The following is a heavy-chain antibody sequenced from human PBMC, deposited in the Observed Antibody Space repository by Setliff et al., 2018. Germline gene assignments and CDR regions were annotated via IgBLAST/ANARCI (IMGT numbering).Heavy chain of an antibody. V-gene: IGHV1-2*02. D-gene: IGHD4-17*01. J-gene: IGHJ4*01. CDR1: GNTFTGYY. CDR2: INPNSGDT. Sequence: ASVKVSCKASGNTFTGYYIHWLRQAPGQGLEWMGCINPNSGDTTFAQKFQGRVTITRDTSNSTDYMDLSRLTSDDTAVYYCAREVLSTVVAWDYWGHGTLVTVSS. CDR3: AREVLSTVVAWDY.